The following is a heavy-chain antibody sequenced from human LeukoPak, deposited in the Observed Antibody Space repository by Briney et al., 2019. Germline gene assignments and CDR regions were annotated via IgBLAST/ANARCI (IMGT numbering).Heavy chain of an antibody. Sequence: GASVKVSCKASGYTFTGYYMHWVRQAPGQGLEWMGWINPNSGGTNYAQKFQGRVTMTRDTSISTAYMELSRLRSDDTAVYYCARNAVPDRPFSGMDVWGKGTTVTVSS. J-gene: IGHJ6*04. V-gene: IGHV1-2*02. CDR2: INPNSGGT. CDR3: ARNAVPDRPFSGMDV. D-gene: IGHD2-2*01. CDR1: GYTFTGYY.